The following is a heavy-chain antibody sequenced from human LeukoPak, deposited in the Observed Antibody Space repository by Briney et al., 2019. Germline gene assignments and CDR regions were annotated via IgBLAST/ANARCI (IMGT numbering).Heavy chain of an antibody. V-gene: IGHV4-39*01. J-gene: IGHJ6*03. Sequence: SETLSLTCTVSGGSISSSSYYWGWIRQPPGKGLEWIGSIYYSGSTYYNPSLKSRVTISVDTSKNQFSLKLSSVTAADTAVYYCARVDSSGYYYYYYYYMDVWGKGTTVTVSS. CDR2: IYYSGST. CDR3: ARVDSSGYYYYYYYYMDV. CDR1: GGSISSSSYY. D-gene: IGHD3-22*01.